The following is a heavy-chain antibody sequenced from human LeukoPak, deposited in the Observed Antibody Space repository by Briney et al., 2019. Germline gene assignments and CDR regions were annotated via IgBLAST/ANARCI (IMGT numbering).Heavy chain of an antibody. Sequence: SETLSLTCTVSGDSINDYYWGWIRQPPGKGLEWIGYIYYSGRTKHNPSLQSRVTISVDTSKHQFSLKLSSVTAADTAVYYCASRRAEGGSNGHYNWFDPWGQGTLVTVSS. CDR3: ASRRAEGGSNGHYNWFDP. J-gene: IGHJ5*02. CDR2: IYYSGRT. D-gene: IGHD6-13*01. V-gene: IGHV4-59*08. CDR1: GDSINDYY.